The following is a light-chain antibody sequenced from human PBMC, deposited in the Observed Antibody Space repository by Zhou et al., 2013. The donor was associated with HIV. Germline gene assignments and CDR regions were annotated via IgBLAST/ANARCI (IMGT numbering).Light chain of an antibody. Sequence: IQLTQVPSSLSASVGDRVTITCRASQDISSYLAWYQEKPGKAPKLLIYAASTLQSGVPSRFSGSGSGTDFTLTISSLQPEDLATYYCQQVNSYPPVTFGGGTKVEIK. CDR3: QQVNSYPPVT. CDR2: AAS. J-gene: IGKJ4*01. CDR1: QDISSY. V-gene: IGKV1-9*01.